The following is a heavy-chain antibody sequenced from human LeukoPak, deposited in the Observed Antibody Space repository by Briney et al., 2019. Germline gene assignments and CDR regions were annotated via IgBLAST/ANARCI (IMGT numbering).Heavy chain of an antibody. V-gene: IGHV4-4*07. CDR1: GGSIGSYY. CDR2: IYTSGST. J-gene: IGHJ5*02. Sequence: SETLSLTCTVSGGSIGSYYWSWIRQPAGKGLEWIGRIYTSGSTNYNPSLKSRVTMSVDTSKNQFSLKLRSVTAADTAVYYCASAYCDTGICYTGSFDRWGQGTLVTVSS. D-gene: IGHD2-21*01. CDR3: ASAYCDTGICYTGSFDR.